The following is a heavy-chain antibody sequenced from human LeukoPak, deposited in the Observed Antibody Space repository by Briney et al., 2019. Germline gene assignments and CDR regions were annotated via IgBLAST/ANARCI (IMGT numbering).Heavy chain of an antibody. CDR3: ARAIGIQLWLRSDY. Sequence: GGSLRLSCAASGFTFSSYAMSWVRQAPGKGLEWVSAISGSGGSTYYADSVKGRFTISRDNSKNTLYLQMNSLRAEDTAVYYCARAIGIQLWLRSDYWGQGTLVTVSS. V-gene: IGHV3-23*01. J-gene: IGHJ4*02. CDR1: GFTFSSYA. CDR2: ISGSGGST. D-gene: IGHD5-18*01.